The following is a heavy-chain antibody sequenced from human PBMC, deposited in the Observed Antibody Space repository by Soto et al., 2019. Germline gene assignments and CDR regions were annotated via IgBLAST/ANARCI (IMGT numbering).Heavy chain of an antibody. J-gene: IGHJ4*02. CDR2: ISYDGSNK. CDR3: AKDGERFDGLLWFGELNY. CDR1: GFTFSSYG. Sequence: QVQLVESGGGVVQPGRSLRLSCAASGFTFSSYGMHWVRQAPGKGLEWVAVISYDGSNKYYADSVKGRFTISRDNSKNTRYLQMNSLRAEETAVYYCAKDGERFDGLLWFGELNYWGQGTLVTVSS. V-gene: IGHV3-30*18. D-gene: IGHD3-10*01.